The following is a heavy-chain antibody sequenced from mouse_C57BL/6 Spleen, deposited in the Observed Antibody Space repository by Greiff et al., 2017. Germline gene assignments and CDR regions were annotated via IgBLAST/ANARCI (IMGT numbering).Heavy chain of an antibody. Sequence: QVQLQQPGAELMKPGASVKLSCKATGYTFTGYWIEWVKQRPGHGLEWIGEILPGSGSTNYNEKFKGKATFTADTSSNTAYMQLSSLTTEDSAIYYCARGNYDYDDDVYYFDYWGQGTTLTVSS. J-gene: IGHJ2*01. CDR1: GYTFTGYW. CDR2: ILPGSGST. CDR3: ARGNYDYDDDVYYFDY. V-gene: IGHV1-9*01. D-gene: IGHD2-4*01.